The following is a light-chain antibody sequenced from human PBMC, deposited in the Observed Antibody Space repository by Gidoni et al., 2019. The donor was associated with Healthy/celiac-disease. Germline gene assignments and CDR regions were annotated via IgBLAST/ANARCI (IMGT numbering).Light chain of an antibody. Sequence: ETVLTQSPCTLSLSPGERATLSCSASQSVSSSYLAWYQQKPGQAPRLLIYGASSRATGIPDRFSGSGSGTDFTLTISRLEPEDFAVYYCQQYGSSPSPFGGGTKVEIK. V-gene: IGKV3-20*01. J-gene: IGKJ4*01. CDR2: GAS. CDR3: QQYGSSPSP. CDR1: QSVSSSY.